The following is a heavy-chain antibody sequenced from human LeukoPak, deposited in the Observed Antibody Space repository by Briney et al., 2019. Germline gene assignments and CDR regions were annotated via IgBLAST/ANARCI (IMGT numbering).Heavy chain of an antibody. D-gene: IGHD6-13*01. CDR2: IYHSGST. V-gene: IGHV4-38-2*02. J-gene: IGHJ5*02. CDR1: GYSISSGYY. Sequence: PSETLSLTCTVSGYSISSGYYWGWIRQPPGKGLAWIGSIYHSGSTYYNPSLKSRVTISVDTSKNQFSLKLSSVTAADTAVYYCARVIAAAGTDWFDPWGQGTLVTVSS. CDR3: ARVIAAAGTDWFDP.